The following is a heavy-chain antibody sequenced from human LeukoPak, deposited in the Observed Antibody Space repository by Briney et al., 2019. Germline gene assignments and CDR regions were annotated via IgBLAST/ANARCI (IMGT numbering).Heavy chain of an antibody. CDR1: GGSISSYY. J-gene: IGHJ3*02. CDR2: IYYSGST. V-gene: IGHV4-59*01. Sequence: SETLSLTCTVSGGSISSYYWSWIRQPPGKGLEWIGYIYYSGSTNYNPSLKSRVTISVDTSKNQFSLKLSSVTAADTAVYYCARDSRITMIVVVPGAFDIWGQGTMVTVSS. CDR3: ARDSRITMIVVVPGAFDI. D-gene: IGHD3-22*01.